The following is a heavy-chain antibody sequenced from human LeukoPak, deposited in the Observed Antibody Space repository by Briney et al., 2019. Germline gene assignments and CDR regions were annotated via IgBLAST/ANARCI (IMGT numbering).Heavy chain of an antibody. CDR3: TKREGPMSGSYDYFDP. V-gene: IGHV4-4*09. D-gene: IGHD1-26*01. J-gene: IGHJ5*02. Sequence: SETLSLTCTVSGGSISGYYWSWIRQPPGQGLEWIAYIHSNGYTNYNTSLKSRVTISVETSKNQFSLKVTSATAADTAMYYCTKREGPMSGSYDYFDPWGQGTLVTVS. CDR1: GGSISGYY. CDR2: IHSNGYT.